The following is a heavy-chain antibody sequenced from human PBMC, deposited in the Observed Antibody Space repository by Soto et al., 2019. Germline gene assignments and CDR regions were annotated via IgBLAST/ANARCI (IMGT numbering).Heavy chain of an antibody. CDR2: ISGAGDSI. V-gene: IGHV3-23*01. J-gene: IGHJ4*02. CDR3: AKAVGPLAPSSRIFDC. D-gene: IGHD1-26*01. Sequence: EVQVLESGGGLVQPGGSLRLSCAGSGFTFSNSAVNWVRQVPGKGLEWVSIISGAGDSIYYADSVKGRFSISRDNSRNIVYLQMSSLRADDTAVYFCAKAVGPLAPSSRIFDCWGQGTLVTVSS. CDR1: GFTFSNSA.